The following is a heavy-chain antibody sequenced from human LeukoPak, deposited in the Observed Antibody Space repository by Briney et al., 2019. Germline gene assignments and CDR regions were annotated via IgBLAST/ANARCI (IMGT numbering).Heavy chain of an antibody. V-gene: IGHV3-74*01. CDR1: GFTFSRYW. Sequence: GGSLRLSCAASGFTFSRYWMHWVRQAPGKGLVWVSRINSDGSSTTYADSVKGQFTISRDNAENTLYLQMNSLRVEDTAVYYCARDVGSGWYHFDNWGQGTLVTVSS. J-gene: IGHJ4*02. CDR3: ARDVGSGWYHFDN. CDR2: INSDGSST. D-gene: IGHD6-19*01.